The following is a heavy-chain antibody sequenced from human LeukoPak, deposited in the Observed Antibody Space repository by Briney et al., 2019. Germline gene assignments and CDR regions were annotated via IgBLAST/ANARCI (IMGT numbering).Heavy chain of an antibody. CDR1: GYSISSGYY. D-gene: IGHD3-16*01. V-gene: IGHV4-38-2*02. CDR3: ARQGASNWFDP. J-gene: IGHJ5*02. CDR2: IYYSGST. Sequence: SETLSLTCTVSGYSISSGYYWGWIRQPPGKGLEWIGSIYYSGSTYYNPSLKSRVTISVDTSKNQFSLKLSSVTAADTAVYYCARQGASNWFDPWGQGPLVTVSS.